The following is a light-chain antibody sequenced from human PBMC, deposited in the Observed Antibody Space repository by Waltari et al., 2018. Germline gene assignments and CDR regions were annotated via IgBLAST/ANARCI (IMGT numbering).Light chain of an antibody. J-gene: IGLJ1*01. V-gene: IGLV3-1*01. CDR2: ADN. CDR3: QAWDSNTYV. CDR1: KLGDKY. Sequence: SYELTQPPSVSVSPGQTASITCSGAKLGDKYACLYQQKPGQSPVLVIYADNKRPSGIPERFSGSNSGNTATLTISGTQSMDEADYYCQAWDSNTYVFGTGTKVTVL.